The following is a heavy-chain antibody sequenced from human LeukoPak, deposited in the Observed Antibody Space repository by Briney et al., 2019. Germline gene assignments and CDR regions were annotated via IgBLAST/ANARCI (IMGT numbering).Heavy chain of an antibody. Sequence: GGSLRLSCAASGFTVSSYSMNWVRQAPGKGLEWVSSISSSSSYIYYADSVKGRFTISRDNAKNSLYLQMNSLRAEDTAVYYCARDGDTMVRGGDYYYYGMDVWGQGTTVTVSS. CDR2: ISSSSSYI. J-gene: IGHJ6*02. CDR1: GFTVSSYS. D-gene: IGHD3-10*01. CDR3: ARDGDTMVRGGDYYYYGMDV. V-gene: IGHV3-21*01.